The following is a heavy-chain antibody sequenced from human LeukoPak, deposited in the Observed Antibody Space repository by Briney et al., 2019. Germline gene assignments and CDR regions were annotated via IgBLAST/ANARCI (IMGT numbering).Heavy chain of an antibody. CDR1: GFTVSDNY. V-gene: IGHV3-53*01. D-gene: IGHD2-21*02. CDR2: IYTSGST. Sequence: GGSLRLSCAASGFTVSDNYMNWVRQAPGKGLEWVSLIYTSGSTSYADSVKGRFTISRDNSKNTLYLQMNSLRVEDTAVYYCARRGDCCNTPFDHWGQGTLVTVSS. J-gene: IGHJ4*02. CDR3: ARRGDCCNTPFDH.